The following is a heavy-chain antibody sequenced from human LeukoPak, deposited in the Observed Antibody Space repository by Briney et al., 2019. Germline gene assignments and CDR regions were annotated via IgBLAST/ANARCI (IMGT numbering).Heavy chain of an antibody. D-gene: IGHD6-13*01. CDR3: ARIAAARSGAYDAFDI. CDR2: ISYDGSNK. V-gene: IGHV3-30*04. Sequence: GGSLRLSCAASGFTFSSYAMHWVRQAPGKGLEWVAVISYDGSNKYYADSVKGRFTISRDNSKNTLYLQMNSLRAEDTAVYYCARIAAARSGAYDAFDIWGQGTMVTVSS. CDR1: GFTFSSYA. J-gene: IGHJ3*02.